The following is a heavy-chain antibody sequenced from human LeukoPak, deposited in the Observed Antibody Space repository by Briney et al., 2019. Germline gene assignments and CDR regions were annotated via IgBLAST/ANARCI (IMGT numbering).Heavy chain of an antibody. V-gene: IGHV4-59*01. CDR1: GGSISSYY. CDR3: ATRMGQPGPVNYLDY. Sequence: SETLSLTCTVSGGSISSYYWSWIRQPPGKGLEWIGYIYYSGSTNYNPSLKSRVTISVDTSKNQFSLKLSSVTAADTAVYYCATRMGQPGPVNYLDYWGQGTLVTVSS. J-gene: IGHJ4*02. CDR2: IYYSGST. D-gene: IGHD4-17*01.